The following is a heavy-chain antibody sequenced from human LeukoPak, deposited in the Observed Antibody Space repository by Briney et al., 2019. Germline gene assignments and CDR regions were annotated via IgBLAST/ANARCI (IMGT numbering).Heavy chain of an antibody. V-gene: IGHV3-30*02. J-gene: IGHJ3*02. CDR1: EFTFSSYG. Sequence: GGSLRLSCAASEFTFSSYGMHWVRQAPGKGLEWVAFIRYDGSNKYYADSVKGRFTISRDNSKNTLYLQMNSLRAEDTAVYYCAKIRSNLGYCSSTSCRGDAFDIWGQGTMVTVSS. CDR2: IRYDGSNK. CDR3: AKIRSNLGYCSSTSCRGDAFDI. D-gene: IGHD2-2*01.